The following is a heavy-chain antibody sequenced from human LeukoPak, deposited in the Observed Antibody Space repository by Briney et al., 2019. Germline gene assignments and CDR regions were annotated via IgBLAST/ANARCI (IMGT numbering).Heavy chain of an antibody. CDR2: ISYDGSNK. CDR3: ARTDYDSSGYYFFRAAFDV. V-gene: IGHV3-30-3*01. Sequence: GGSLRLSCAASGFTFSSYAMHWVRQAPGKGLEWVAVISYDGSNKYYADSVKGRFTISRDNSKNTLYLQMNSLRAEDTAVYYCARTDYDSSGYYFFRAAFDVRGQGTMVTVSS. CDR1: GFTFSSYA. D-gene: IGHD3-22*01. J-gene: IGHJ3*01.